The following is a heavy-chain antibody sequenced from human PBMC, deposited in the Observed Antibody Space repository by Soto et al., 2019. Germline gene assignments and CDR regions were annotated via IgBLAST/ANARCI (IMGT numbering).Heavy chain of an antibody. CDR2: IDPSDSQT. D-gene: IGHD2-2*02. CDR1: GYSFAGYW. V-gene: IGHV5-10-1*01. CDR3: ARHCSSTSCYRWGEFDY. J-gene: IGHJ4*02. Sequence: GESLKISCKGSGYSFAGYWITWVRQKPGKGLEWMGRIDPSDSQTYYSPSFRGHVTISADKSISTAYLQWSSLKASDTAMYYCARHCSSTSCYRWGEFDYWGQGTLVTVSS.